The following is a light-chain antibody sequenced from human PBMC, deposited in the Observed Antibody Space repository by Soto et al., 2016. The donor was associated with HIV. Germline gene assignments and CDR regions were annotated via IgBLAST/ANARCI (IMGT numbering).Light chain of an antibody. V-gene: IGLV3-21*03. J-gene: IGLJ2*01. CDR2: DDD. Sequence: SYELTQPPSVSVAPGKTASITCGGNNIETKSVHWYRQKPGQAPVLVVYDDDDRPSGIPERFSGSNSGNTATLIISRVEAGDEADYYCQLWDSLSDHVVFGGGTKLTVL. CDR1: NIETKS. CDR3: QLWDSLSDHVV.